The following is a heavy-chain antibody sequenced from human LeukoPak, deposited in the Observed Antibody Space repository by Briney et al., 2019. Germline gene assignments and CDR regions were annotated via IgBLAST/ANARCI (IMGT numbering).Heavy chain of an antibody. CDR1: GFTFSSYG. Sequence: GGSLRLSCAASGFTFSSYGMHWVRQAPGKGLEWVAVISYDGSNKYYADSVKGRFTISRDNSKNTLYLQMNSLRAEDTAVYYCAKAPIPYCSSTSCYSAPPPLIDYWGQGTLVTVSS. D-gene: IGHD2-2*01. V-gene: IGHV3-30*18. CDR3: AKAPIPYCSSTSCYSAPPPLIDY. J-gene: IGHJ4*02. CDR2: ISYDGSNK.